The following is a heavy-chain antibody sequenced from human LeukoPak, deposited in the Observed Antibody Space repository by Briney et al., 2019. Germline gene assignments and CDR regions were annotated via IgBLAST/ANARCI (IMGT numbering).Heavy chain of an antibody. D-gene: IGHD3-10*01. Sequence: PGGSLRLSCAASGFTFSSYWMTWVRQAPGEGLEWVANIAQDESEIYYVDSVKGRFTISRDNAKNSLYLQMNSLRAEDTAVYYCARAQLVSMVADYWGQGTLVTVSS. CDR1: GFTFSSYW. J-gene: IGHJ4*02. CDR3: ARAQLVSMVADY. V-gene: IGHV3-7*04. CDR2: IAQDESEI.